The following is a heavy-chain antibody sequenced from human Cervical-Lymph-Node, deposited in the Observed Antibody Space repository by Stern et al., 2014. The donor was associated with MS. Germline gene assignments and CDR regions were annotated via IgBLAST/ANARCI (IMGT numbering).Heavy chain of an antibody. CDR3: ARGHIPYAYNYLFDY. CDR2: AWYDGSTA. Sequence: VQLVESGGGVVQPGTSLRLSCAASGFTFSSYGMHWVRQAPGKGLEWVALAWYDGSTAYYTNSVKGRFTISRGNSKNTLSLQMNSLTAEDTAVYYCARGHIPYAYNYLFDYWGQGTLVTVSS. V-gene: IGHV3-33*01. CDR1: GFTFSSYG. D-gene: IGHD5-24*01. J-gene: IGHJ4*02.